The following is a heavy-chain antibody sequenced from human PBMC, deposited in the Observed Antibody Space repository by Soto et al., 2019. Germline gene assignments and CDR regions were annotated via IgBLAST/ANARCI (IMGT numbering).Heavy chain of an antibody. Sequence: ASVKVSCKASGYTFTGYYMHWVRQAPGQGLEWMGWINPNSGGTNYAQKFQGWVTMTRDTSISTAYMELSRLRSDDTAVYFCARGGIWYDDGGGSYHYTAKLDYWGQGTQVTVSS. V-gene: IGHV1-2*04. D-gene: IGHD3-16*02. CDR1: GYTFTGYY. J-gene: IGHJ4*02. CDR3: ARGGIWYDDGGGSYHYTAKLDY. CDR2: INPNSGGT.